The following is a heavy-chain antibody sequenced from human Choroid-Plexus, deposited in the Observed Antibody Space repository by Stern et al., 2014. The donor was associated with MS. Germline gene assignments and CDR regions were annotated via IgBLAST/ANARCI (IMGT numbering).Heavy chain of an antibody. CDR2: IVPIFGAG. V-gene: IGHV1-69*15. CDR1: GDTFSSYA. D-gene: IGHD1-1*01. J-gene: IGHJ6*02. Sequence: QVQLVQSGAEVKKPGSSVKVSCQTSGDTFSSYAIRWVRHVPGQGLEWMGTIVPIFGAGHYSQMFQGRGTITADVSTNTAYMELSRLGSDDTAVYYCARDSTTGMDVWGQGTTVTVSS. CDR3: ARDSTTGMDV.